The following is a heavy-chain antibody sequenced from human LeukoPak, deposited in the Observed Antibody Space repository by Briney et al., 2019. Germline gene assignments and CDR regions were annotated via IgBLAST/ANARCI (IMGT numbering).Heavy chain of an antibody. CDR3: ARVGDTRWFDY. J-gene: IGHJ5*01. D-gene: IGHD3-3*01. CDR2: ISGRSDIT. Sequence: GGSLRLSCAASGFTFSNYVMRWVRQAPGKGLEWVSAISGRSDITNYADSVKGRFTISRDNSKNTLYLQMNSLRADDTAVYYCARVGDTRWFDYWGQGTLVTVSS. CDR1: GFTFSNYV. V-gene: IGHV3-23*01.